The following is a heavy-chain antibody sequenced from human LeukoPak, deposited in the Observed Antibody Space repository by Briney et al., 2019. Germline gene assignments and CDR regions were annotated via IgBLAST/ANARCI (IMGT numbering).Heavy chain of an antibody. CDR1: GGSISSYY. D-gene: IGHD3-10*01. CDR2: IYYSRST. Sequence: SETLSLTCTVSGGSISSYYWSWIRQPPGKGLEWIGYIYYSRSTNYNTSLKSRVTISVDTSKNQFSLKLSSVTAADTAVYYCARHTRGDDAFDIWGQGTMVTVSS. J-gene: IGHJ3*02. CDR3: ARHTRGDDAFDI. V-gene: IGHV4-59*01.